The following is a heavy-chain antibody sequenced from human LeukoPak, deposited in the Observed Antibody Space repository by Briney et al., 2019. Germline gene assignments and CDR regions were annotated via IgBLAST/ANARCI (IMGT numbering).Heavy chain of an antibody. CDR2: ISSSSSYI. V-gene: IGHV3-21*01. Sequence: GSLRLSCAASGFTFSSYSMNWVRQAPGKGLEWVSSISSSSSYIYYADSVKGRFTISRDNAKNSLYLQMNSLRAEDTAVYYCARGAYSSSWPEYFQHWGQGTLVTVSS. CDR3: ARGAYSSSWPEYFQH. CDR1: GFTFSSYS. J-gene: IGHJ1*01. D-gene: IGHD6-13*01.